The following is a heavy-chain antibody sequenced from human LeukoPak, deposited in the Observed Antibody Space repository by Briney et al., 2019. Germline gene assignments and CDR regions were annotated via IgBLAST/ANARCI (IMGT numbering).Heavy chain of an antibody. Sequence: SETLSLTCTFSGGSISSYYWSWIRQPLGKGLEWIGYISYSGSTKYNPSFKSRVTISVDTSKNQFSLKLSSVTAADTAVYYCASESAAGIFDYWGQGTLVTVSS. CDR1: GGSISSYY. V-gene: IGHV4-59*01. CDR3: ASESAAGIFDY. D-gene: IGHD6-13*01. J-gene: IGHJ4*02. CDR2: ISYSGST.